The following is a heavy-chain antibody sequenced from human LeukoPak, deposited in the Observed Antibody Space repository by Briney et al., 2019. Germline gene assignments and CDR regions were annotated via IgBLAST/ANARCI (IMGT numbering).Heavy chain of an antibody. CDR1: GFTVRSNY. J-gene: IGHJ3*02. Sequence: GGSLRLSCEASGFTVRSNYMSWVRQAPGKGLEWVSVTSGSGGSTYYGDSVKGRFTISRDNSKNTLYMQMNSLRAEDTAVYYCAKGRGYNYWDGFDIWGQGTMVTVSS. D-gene: IGHD5-24*01. CDR3: AKGRGYNYWDGFDI. V-gene: IGHV3-23*01. CDR2: TSGSGGST.